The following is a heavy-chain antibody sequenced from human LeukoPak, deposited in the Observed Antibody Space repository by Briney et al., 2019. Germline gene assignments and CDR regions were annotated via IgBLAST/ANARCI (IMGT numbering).Heavy chain of an antibody. J-gene: IGHJ4*02. D-gene: IGHD6-13*01. CDR1: GGSISSGGYY. CDR3: YIAAELGDY. Sequence: SQTLSLTCTVSGGSISSGGYYWSWIRQPPGKGLEWIGYIYHSGSTYYNPSLKSRVTISVDRSKNQFSLKLSSVTAADTAVYYCYIAAELGDYWGQGTLVTVSS. V-gene: IGHV4-30-2*01. CDR2: IYHSGST.